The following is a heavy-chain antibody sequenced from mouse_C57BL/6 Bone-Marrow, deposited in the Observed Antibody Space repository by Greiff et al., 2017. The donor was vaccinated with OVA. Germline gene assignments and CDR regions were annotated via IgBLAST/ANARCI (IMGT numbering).Heavy chain of an antibody. CDR1: GFNIKDYY. Sequence: EVKLVESGAELVRPGASVKLSCTASGFNIKDYYMHWVKQRPEQGLEWIGRIDPEDGDTEYAPKFQGKATMTADTSSNTAYLHLSSLTSEDTGVYYCTTRTTPYYFDYWGQGTTLTVSS. CDR3: TTRTTPYYFDY. V-gene: IGHV14-1*01. CDR2: IDPEDGDT. J-gene: IGHJ2*01. D-gene: IGHD5-5*01.